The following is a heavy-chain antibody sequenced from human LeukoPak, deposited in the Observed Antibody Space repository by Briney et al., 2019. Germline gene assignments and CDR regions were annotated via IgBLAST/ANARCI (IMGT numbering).Heavy chain of an antibody. Sequence: SETLSLTCAVYGGSFSDYYWSWIRQPPGKGLEWIGEINHSGSTNYNPSLKSRVTISVDTSKNQFSLKLSSVTAADTAVYYCARGPKRGGWFDPWGQGTLVTVSS. CDR2: INHSGST. V-gene: IGHV4-34*01. J-gene: IGHJ5*02. CDR1: GGSFSDYY. CDR3: ARGPKRGGWFDP.